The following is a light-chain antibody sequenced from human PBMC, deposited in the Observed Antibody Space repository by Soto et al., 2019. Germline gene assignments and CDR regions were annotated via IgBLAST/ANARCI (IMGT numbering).Light chain of an antibody. CDR3: QPYSNWRLT. CDR1: QSVTNSY. CDR2: GAS. Sequence: EIVMTQSPVTLSVSPGERATLSCRASQSVTNSYLAWYQQQPGQAPRLLIFGASTRAAGIPARFSGSGSGTEFTLTISSLQYEDFEVYYCQPYSNWRLTLGGGTKVDIK. V-gene: IGKV3-15*01. J-gene: IGKJ4*01.